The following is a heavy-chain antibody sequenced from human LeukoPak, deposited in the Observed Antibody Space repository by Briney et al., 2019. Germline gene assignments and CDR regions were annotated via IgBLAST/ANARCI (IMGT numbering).Heavy chain of an antibody. CDR1: GFTFSSYA. V-gene: IGHV3-30-3*01. Sequence: PGGSLRLSCAASGFTFSSYAMHWVRQAPGKGLEWVAVISYDGSNKYYADSVKGRFTISRDNSKNTLYLQMNSLRAEDTAVYYCARDHRLAAYYDFWSGYFGINWFDPWGQGTLVTVSS. CDR2: ISYDGSNK. D-gene: IGHD3-3*01. J-gene: IGHJ5*02. CDR3: ARDHRLAAYYDFWSGYFGINWFDP.